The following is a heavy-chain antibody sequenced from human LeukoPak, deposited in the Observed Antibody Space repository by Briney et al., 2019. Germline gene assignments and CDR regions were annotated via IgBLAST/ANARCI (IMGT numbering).Heavy chain of an antibody. D-gene: IGHD3-22*01. J-gene: IGHJ4*02. CDR3: ARFSYDSSGYYGSNY. CDR1: GGSISSGSYY. Sequence: SQTLSLTCTVSGGSISSGSYYWSWIRQPAGKGLEWIGRIYTSGSTNYNPSLESRVTISVDTSKNQFSLKLSSVTAADTAVYYCARFSYDSSGYYGSNYWGQGTLVTVSS. V-gene: IGHV4-61*02. CDR2: IYTSGST.